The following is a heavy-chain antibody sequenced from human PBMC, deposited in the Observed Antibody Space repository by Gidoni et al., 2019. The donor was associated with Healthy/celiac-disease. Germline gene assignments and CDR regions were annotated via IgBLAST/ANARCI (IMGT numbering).Heavy chain of an antibody. Sequence: QVQLVQPGAEVKKPGASVKVSCKASGYTFTSYGISWVRQAPGQGLEWMGWISAYNGNTNYAQKLQGRVTMTTDTSTSTAYMELRSLRSDDTAVYYCARDLIAGQQLVSERDPLHDYWGQGTLVTVSS. CDR2: ISAYNGNT. J-gene: IGHJ4*02. D-gene: IGHD6-13*01. V-gene: IGHV1-18*01. CDR1: GYTFTSYG. CDR3: ARDLIAGQQLVSERDPLHDY.